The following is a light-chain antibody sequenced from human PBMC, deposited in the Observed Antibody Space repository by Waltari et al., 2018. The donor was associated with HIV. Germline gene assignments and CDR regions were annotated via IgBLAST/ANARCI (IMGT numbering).Light chain of an antibody. V-gene: IGKV3-20*01. CDR1: QPVSSSH. Sequence: DIALTQSPGTLSLSPGEGAILSCRTSQPVSSSHLAWYQQKPGQAPRLLVYGASTRAAGIPDRFSGSGSGADFTLSISRLEPEDFAVYYCHQYGSLPETFGQGTKV. J-gene: IGKJ1*01. CDR2: GAS. CDR3: HQYGSLPET.